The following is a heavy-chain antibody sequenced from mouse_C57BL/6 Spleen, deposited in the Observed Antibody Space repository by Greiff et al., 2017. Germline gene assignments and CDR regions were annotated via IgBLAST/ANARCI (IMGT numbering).Heavy chain of an antibody. D-gene: IGHD1-1*01. CDR2: ISYDGSN. CDR1: GYSITSGYY. J-gene: IGHJ2*01. Sequence: DVKLVESGPGLVKPSQSLSLTCSVTGYSITSGYYWNWIRQFPGNKLEWMGYISYDGSNNYNPSLKNRISITRDTSKNQFFLKLNSVTTEDTATYYCARAPPYYYGSSPFDYWGQGTTLTVSS. V-gene: IGHV3-6*01. CDR3: ARAPPYYYGSSPFDY.